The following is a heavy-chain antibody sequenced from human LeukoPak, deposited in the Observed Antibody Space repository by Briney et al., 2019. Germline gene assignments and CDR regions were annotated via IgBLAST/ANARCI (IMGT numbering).Heavy chain of an antibody. J-gene: IGHJ4*02. Sequence: PGESLRLSCAASGFIVSHKYMAWVHQAPGRGLEWLSIIYTAGNTVSAESVKGRFIISRDDSRNTVHLQMSSLRDDDTAVYYCARGQTDLLRNYFDSWGPGTLVAVSS. CDR3: ARGQTDLLRNYFDS. CDR1: GFIVSHKY. V-gene: IGHV3-66*01. CDR2: IYTAGNT.